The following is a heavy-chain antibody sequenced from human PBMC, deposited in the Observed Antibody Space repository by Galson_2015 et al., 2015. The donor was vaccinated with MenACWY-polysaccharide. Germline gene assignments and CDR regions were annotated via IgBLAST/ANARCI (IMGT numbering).Heavy chain of an antibody. V-gene: IGHV1-8*01. CDR3: ARGRRDTAVAATAAVFLDY. CDR2: MSPNTAKT. D-gene: IGHD6-19*01. CDR1: GYTSTSYD. J-gene: IGHJ4*02. Sequence: SVKVSCKASGYTSTSYDINWVRQAPGQGLEWMGWMSPNTAKTGYQQKFQGRVTMTRNNSISIAYMELSSLTSEDTAVYYCARGRRDTAVAATAAVFLDYWGQGILVTVSS.